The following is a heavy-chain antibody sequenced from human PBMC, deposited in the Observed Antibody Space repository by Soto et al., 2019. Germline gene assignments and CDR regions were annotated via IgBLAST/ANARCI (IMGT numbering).Heavy chain of an antibody. CDR1: GFTFSSYA. D-gene: IGHD3-16*01. CDR2: ISGSGGST. J-gene: IGHJ6*03. V-gene: IGHV3-23*01. Sequence: PGGSLRLSCAASGFTFSSYAMSWVRQAPGKGLEWVSAISGSGGSTYYADSVKGRFTISRDNSKNTLYLQMNSLRAEDTAVYYCAKAGGQFGYYYYYMDVWGKGTTVTVSS. CDR3: AKAGGQFGYYYYYMDV.